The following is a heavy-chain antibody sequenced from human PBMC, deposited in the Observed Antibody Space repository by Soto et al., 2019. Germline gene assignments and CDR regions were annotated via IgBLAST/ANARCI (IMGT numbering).Heavy chain of an antibody. J-gene: IGHJ5*02. V-gene: IGHV4-31*03. CDR3: ARFPCCGPSSNWFDP. Sequence: PSETLSLTCTVSGGYISSVGYYWSWIRQHPGKGLEWIGYIYYSGSTYYNPSLKSRVTISVDTSKNQFSLKLSSVTAADTAVYYCARFPCCGPSSNWFDPWGQGTLVTVSS. CDR2: IYYSGST. CDR1: GGYISSVGYY. D-gene: IGHD2-15*01.